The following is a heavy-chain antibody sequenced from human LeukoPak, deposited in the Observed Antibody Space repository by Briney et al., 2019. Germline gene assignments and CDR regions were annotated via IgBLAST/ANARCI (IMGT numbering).Heavy chain of an antibody. Sequence: PGGSLRLSCAASGFTFSSYSMNWVRQAPGKGLEWVSYISSSSSTIYYADSVKGRFTISRDNAKNSLYLQMNSLRAGDTAVYYCARGDYYDSSGYSPNFDNWGQGTLVTVSS. D-gene: IGHD3-22*01. CDR3: ARGDYYDSSGYSPNFDN. CDR1: GFTFSSYS. CDR2: ISSSSSTI. V-gene: IGHV3-48*01. J-gene: IGHJ4*02.